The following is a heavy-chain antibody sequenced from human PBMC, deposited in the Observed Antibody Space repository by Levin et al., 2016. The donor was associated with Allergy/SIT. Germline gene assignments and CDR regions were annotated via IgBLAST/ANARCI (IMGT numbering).Heavy chain of an antibody. CDR3: ARPVNVLLLIVSGLLLQY. J-gene: IGHJ4*02. CDR2: INHSGST. D-gene: IGHD3-22*01. Sequence: SETLSLTCAVYGGSFSGYYWSWIRQPPGKGLEWIGEINHSGSTNYNPSLKSRVTISVDTSKNQFSLKLSSVTAADTAVYYCARPVNVLLLIVSGLLLQYWGQGTLVTVSS. V-gene: IGHV4-34*01. CDR1: GGSFSGYY.